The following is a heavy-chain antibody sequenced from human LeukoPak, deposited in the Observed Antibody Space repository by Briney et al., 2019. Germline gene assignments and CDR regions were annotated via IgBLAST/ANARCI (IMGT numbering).Heavy chain of an antibody. CDR3: AFLGLDKGLYFFDH. V-gene: IGHV1-24*01. J-gene: IGHJ4*02. D-gene: IGHD2-2*03. CDR1: GYTLTELS. Sequence: ASVKVSCKVSGYTLTELSMHWVRQAPGKGLEWMGGFDPEDGETIYAQKFQGRVTMTEDTSTDTAYMELSSLRSEDTAVYYCAFLGLDKGLYFFDHWGQGTLVTVSS. CDR2: FDPEDGET.